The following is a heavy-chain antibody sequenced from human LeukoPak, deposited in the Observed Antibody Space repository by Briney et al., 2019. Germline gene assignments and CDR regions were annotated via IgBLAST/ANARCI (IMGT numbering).Heavy chain of an antibody. CDR2: INAGNGNT. D-gene: IGHD2-2*01. V-gene: IGHV1-3*01. CDR1: GYTFTSYA. CDR3: ARGIVVVPAAVD. Sequence: ASVKVPCKASGYTFTSYAMHWVRQAPGQRLEWMGWINAGNGNTKYSQKFQGRVTITRDTSASTAYMELSSLRSEDTAVYYCARGIVVVPAAVDWGQGTLVTVSS. J-gene: IGHJ4*02.